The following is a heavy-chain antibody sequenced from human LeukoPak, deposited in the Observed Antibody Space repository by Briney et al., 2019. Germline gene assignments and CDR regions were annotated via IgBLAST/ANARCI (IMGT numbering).Heavy chain of an antibody. CDR3: AKKGAVGIAAAAFDY. Sequence: GGSLRVSCAASGFTFSSYGIHWVRQAPGKGLEWVAVISYDGSTIYYADSVKGRFTISRDNSKNTLYLQMNSLRAEDTAVYYCAKKGAVGIAAAAFDYWGQGTLVTVSS. CDR1: GFTFSSYG. V-gene: IGHV3-30*18. J-gene: IGHJ4*02. CDR2: ISYDGSTI. D-gene: IGHD6-13*01.